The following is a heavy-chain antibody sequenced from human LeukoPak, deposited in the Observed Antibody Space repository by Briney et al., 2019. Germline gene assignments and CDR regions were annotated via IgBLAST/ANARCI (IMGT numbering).Heavy chain of an antibody. CDR3: ASRTYYYDSSAYYGAFDI. Sequence: PSETLSLTCAVYGGSFSGYYWSWIRQPPGKGLEWIGEINHSGSTNYNPSLKSRVTISVDTSKNQFSLKLSSVTAADTAVYYCASRTYYYDSSAYYGAFDIWGQGTMVTVSS. CDR2: INHSGST. V-gene: IGHV4-34*01. D-gene: IGHD3-22*01. CDR1: GGSFSGYY. J-gene: IGHJ3*02.